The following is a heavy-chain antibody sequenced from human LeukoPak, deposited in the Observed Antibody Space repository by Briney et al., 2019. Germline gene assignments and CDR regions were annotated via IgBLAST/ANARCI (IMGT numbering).Heavy chain of an antibody. CDR2: ISSSGSTI. J-gene: IGHJ4*02. V-gene: IGHV3-11*01. CDR3: ARDYSTATTPFDY. Sequence: GGSLRLSCAASGFTFSDYYMSWIRQAPGKGLEWVSYISSSGSTIYYADSVKGRFTISRDNAKNSLYLQMNSLRAEDTAVYYCARDYSTATTPFDYWGQGTLVTVSS. D-gene: IGHD4-17*01. CDR1: GFTFSDYY.